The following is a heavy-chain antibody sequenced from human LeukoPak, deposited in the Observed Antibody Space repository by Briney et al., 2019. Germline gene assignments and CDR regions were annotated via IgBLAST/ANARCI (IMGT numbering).Heavy chain of an antibody. CDR1: GFTFSSYW. J-gene: IGHJ6*04. V-gene: IGHV3-20*04. Sequence: GGSLRLSCAASGFTFSSYWMSWVRQAPGKGLEWVSGISWNSGSIVYADSVKGRFTISRDNAKNSLYLQMNSLRAEDTAVYYCAELGITMIGGVWGKGTTVTISS. CDR2: ISWNSGSI. CDR3: AELGITMIGGV. D-gene: IGHD3-10*02.